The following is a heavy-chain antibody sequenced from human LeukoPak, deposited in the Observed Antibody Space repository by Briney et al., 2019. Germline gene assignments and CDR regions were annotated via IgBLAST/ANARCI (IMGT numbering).Heavy chain of an antibody. Sequence: GGSLRLSCAAAGFTFSDYYMSWIRQAPGKGLEWVSYISSSGSTIYYADSVKGRFTISRDNAKNSLYLQMNSLRAEDTAVYYCARADSSDAFDIWGQGTMVTVSS. CDR3: ARADSSDAFDI. J-gene: IGHJ3*02. V-gene: IGHV3-11*01. CDR2: ISSSGSTI. CDR1: GFTFSDYY. D-gene: IGHD3-22*01.